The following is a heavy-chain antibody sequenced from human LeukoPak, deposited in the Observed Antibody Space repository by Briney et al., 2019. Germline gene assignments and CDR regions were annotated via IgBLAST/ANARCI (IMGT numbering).Heavy chain of an antibody. V-gene: IGHV4-31*03. CDR3: ARGKTDNDILTGYSA. Sequence: SETLSLTCTVSGVSISSGGYYRNWIRQHPGKGLEWIGYIYYSGTTYYNPSLKSRVTISVDTSKNQLSLKLSSVTAADTAVYYCARGKTDNDILTGYSAWGQGTLVTVSS. J-gene: IGHJ5*02. CDR1: GVSISSGGYY. D-gene: IGHD3-9*01. CDR2: IYYSGTT.